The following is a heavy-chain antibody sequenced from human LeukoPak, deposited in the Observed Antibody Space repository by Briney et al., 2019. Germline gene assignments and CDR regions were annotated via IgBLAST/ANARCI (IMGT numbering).Heavy chain of an antibody. CDR2: INPNSGGT. D-gene: IGHD3-22*01. Sequence: GASVKVSCKASGYTFTGYYMHWVRQAPGQGLEWMGWINPNSGGTNYAQKFQGRVTMTRDTSISTAYMELSRLRSVDTAVYYCARDPFAMIVVVSGMDVWGQGTTVTVSS. V-gene: IGHV1-2*02. CDR3: ARDPFAMIVVVSGMDV. CDR1: GYTFTGYY. J-gene: IGHJ6*02.